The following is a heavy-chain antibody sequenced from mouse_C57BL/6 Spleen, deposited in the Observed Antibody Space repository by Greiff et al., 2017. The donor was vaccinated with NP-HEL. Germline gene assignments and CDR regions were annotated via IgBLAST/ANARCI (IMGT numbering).Heavy chain of an antibody. CDR1: GYSITSGYY. CDR2: ISYDGSN. D-gene: IGHD1-1*01. Sequence: ESGPGLVKPSQSLSLTCSVTGYSITSGYYWNWIRQFPGNKLEWMGYISYDGSNNYNPSLKNRISITRDTSKNQFFLKLNSVTTEDTATYYCARDNYGSSYEYFDVWGTGTTVTVSS. CDR3: ARDNYGSSYEYFDV. J-gene: IGHJ1*03. V-gene: IGHV3-6*01.